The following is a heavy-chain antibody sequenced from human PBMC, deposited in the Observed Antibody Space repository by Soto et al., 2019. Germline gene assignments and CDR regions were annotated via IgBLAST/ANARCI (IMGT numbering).Heavy chain of an antibody. D-gene: IGHD5-12*01. CDR3: ASGIQRWLRRINNGYSG. Sequence: QVQLVQSGAEVKKPESSVKVSCKAPGGTFSTYAISWVRQAPGQGLEWMGGIIPMFGTANYAQRFQDRVTSAAEQSTNTVYMELRSLGSEDTAVYFCASGIQRWLRRINNGYSGWGQGTLVTVSS. CDR1: GGTFSTYA. J-gene: IGHJ4*02. CDR2: IIPMFGTA. V-gene: IGHV1-69*12.